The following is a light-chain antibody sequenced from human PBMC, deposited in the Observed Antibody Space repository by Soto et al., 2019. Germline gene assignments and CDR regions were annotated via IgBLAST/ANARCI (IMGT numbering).Light chain of an antibody. V-gene: IGLV2-14*01. CDR3: SSFTTSSTWV. CDR1: PTDIGAYEY. J-gene: IGLJ3*02. Sequence: QSALTQPTSVSGSPGQSIAIPCTGNPTDIGAYEYVSWYQQHPGKAPKLMIYEVSNRPSGVSDRFSGSKAGNTASLTISGLQAEDEADYYCSSFTTSSTWVFGGGTKLTVL. CDR2: EVS.